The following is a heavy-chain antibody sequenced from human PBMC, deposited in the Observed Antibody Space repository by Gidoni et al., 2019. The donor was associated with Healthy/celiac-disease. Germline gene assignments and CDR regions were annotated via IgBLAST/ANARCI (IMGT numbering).Heavy chain of an antibody. CDR3: AKAPMHYDSSRRFDY. V-gene: IGHV3-23*01. J-gene: IGHJ4*02. CDR1: GFTFSSYA. CDR2: ISGSGGST. Sequence: EVQLLESEGGLVQPGRSRRLSCAASGFTFSSYAMSWVRQAPGKGLEWGSAISGSGGSTYYADSVKGRFTISRDNSKNTLYLQMNSLRAEATAVYYCAKAPMHYDSSRRFDYWGQGTLVTVSS. D-gene: IGHD3-22*01.